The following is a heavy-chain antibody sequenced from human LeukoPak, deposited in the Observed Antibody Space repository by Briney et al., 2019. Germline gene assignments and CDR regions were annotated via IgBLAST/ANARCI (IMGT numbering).Heavy chain of an antibody. CDR2: ISSSSSYI. CDR3: ARVVENTYDFWSGYYTGTFDY. Sequence: GGSLRLSCAASGFTFSSYSMNWVRQAPGKGLEWVSSISSSSSYIYYADSVKGRFTISRDNAKNSLYLQMNSLRAEDTAVYYCARVVENTYDFWSGYYTGTFDYWGQGTLVTVSS. CDR1: GFTFSSYS. D-gene: IGHD3-3*01. J-gene: IGHJ4*02. V-gene: IGHV3-21*01.